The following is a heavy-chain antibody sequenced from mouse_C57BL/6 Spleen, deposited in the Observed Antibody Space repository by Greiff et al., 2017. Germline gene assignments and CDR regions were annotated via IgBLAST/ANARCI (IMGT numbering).Heavy chain of an antibody. CDR2: IYWDDDK. CDR1: GFSLSTSGMG. Sequence: ESGPGILQSSQTLSLTCSFSGFSLSTSGMGVSWIRQPSGKGLEWLAHIYWDDDKRYNPSLKSRLTISKDTSRNQVFLKITSVDTADTATYYCARRVITTVVADAMDYWGQGTSVTVSS. D-gene: IGHD1-1*01. CDR3: ARRVITTVVADAMDY. J-gene: IGHJ4*01. V-gene: IGHV8-12*01.